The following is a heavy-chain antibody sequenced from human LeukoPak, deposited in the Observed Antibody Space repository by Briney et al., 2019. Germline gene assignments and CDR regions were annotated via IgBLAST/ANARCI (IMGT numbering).Heavy chain of an antibody. CDR2: INSDGSST. CDR3: ARGAPPYSSGWYFFYYYYGMDV. V-gene: IGHV3-74*01. J-gene: IGHJ6*02. Sequence: GGSLRLSCGASGFTFSSYWMHWVRQAPGKGLVWVSRINSDGSSTSYADSVKGRFTISRDNAKNTLYLQMNSLRAEDTAVYYCARGAPPYSSGWYFFYYYYGMDVWGQGTTVTVSS. D-gene: IGHD6-19*01. CDR1: GFTFSSYW.